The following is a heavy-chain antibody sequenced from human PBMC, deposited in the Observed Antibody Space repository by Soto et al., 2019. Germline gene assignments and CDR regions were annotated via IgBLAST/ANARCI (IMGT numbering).Heavy chain of an antibody. Sequence: QVQLVESGGGVVQPGRSLRLSCAASGFTFSSYAMHWVRQAPGKGLEGVAVISSDGSNKYYADSVKGRFTISRDNSKNTLYLQMNSLRAEDTAVYYCARDRFASSWSYFDYWGQGTLVTVSS. CDR2: ISSDGSNK. CDR3: ARDRFASSWSYFDY. J-gene: IGHJ4*02. CDR1: GFTFSSYA. D-gene: IGHD6-13*01. V-gene: IGHV3-30-3*01.